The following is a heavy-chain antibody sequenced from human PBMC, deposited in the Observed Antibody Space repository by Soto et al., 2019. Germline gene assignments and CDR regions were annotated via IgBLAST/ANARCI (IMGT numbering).Heavy chain of an antibody. CDR1: GFTFSSYS. Sequence: GGSLRLSCAASGFTFSSYSMNWVRQAPGKGLEWVSSISSSSSYIYYADSVKGRFTISRENAKNSLYLQMNSLRAEDTAVYYCARDMRTGYSSSFDYWGQGTLVTVSS. V-gene: IGHV3-21*01. J-gene: IGHJ4*02. CDR2: ISSSSSYI. D-gene: IGHD6-13*01. CDR3: ARDMRTGYSSSFDY.